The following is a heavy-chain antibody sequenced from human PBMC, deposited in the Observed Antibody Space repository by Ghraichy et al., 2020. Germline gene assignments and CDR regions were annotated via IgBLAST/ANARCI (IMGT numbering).Heavy chain of an antibody. V-gene: IGHV1-18*01. D-gene: IGHD3-22*01. CDR3: SRDNYDSSAVFDY. J-gene: IGHJ4*02. CDR2: ISSYNGNT. Sequence: ASVKVSCKASGYTFTNYGISWVRQAPGQGLEWMGWISSYNGNTNYAQNFQARVTMTTDTSTSTAYMELRSLRSDDTAVYYCSRDNYDSSAVFDYWGQGTLVTVSS. CDR1: GYTFTNYG.